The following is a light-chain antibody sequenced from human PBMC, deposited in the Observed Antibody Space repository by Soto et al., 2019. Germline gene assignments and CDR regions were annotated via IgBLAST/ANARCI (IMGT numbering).Light chain of an antibody. Sequence: EIVLTQSPATLSLSPGERATLSCRASQSVSSYLAWYQQNPGQAPRLLIYDASNRATGIPARFSGSGSGTDFTLTISSLEPEDFAVYYCQQRTSWITFGQGTRLEIK. V-gene: IGKV3-11*01. CDR1: QSVSSY. CDR3: QQRTSWIT. CDR2: DAS. J-gene: IGKJ5*01.